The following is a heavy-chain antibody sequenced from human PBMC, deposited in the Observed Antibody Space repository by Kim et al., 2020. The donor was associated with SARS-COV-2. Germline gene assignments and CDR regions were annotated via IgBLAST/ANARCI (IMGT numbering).Heavy chain of an antibody. D-gene: IGHD1-1*01. CDR1: DFILSDYY. CDR3: ATGKRIFTPFEF. J-gene: IGHJ4*02. Sequence: GGSLRLSCEASDFILSDYYMSWIRQAPGKGLEWVSYISSGSVFTDYADSVKGRFTISRDTGKKSLYLEMKSLRVEDTAIYFCATGKRIFTPFEFWGPGTLVTVSS. V-gene: IGHV3-11*03. CDR2: ISSGSVFT.